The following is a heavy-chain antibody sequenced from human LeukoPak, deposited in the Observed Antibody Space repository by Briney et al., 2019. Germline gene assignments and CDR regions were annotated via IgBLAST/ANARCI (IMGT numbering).Heavy chain of an antibody. CDR3: AREDCSSTSCYVVY. V-gene: IGHV4-38-2*02. CDR1: GYSISSGYY. D-gene: IGHD2-2*01. CDR2: IYHSGST. Sequence: PSETLSLTCTVSGYSISSGYYWGWIRQPPGKGLEWIGSIYHSGSTYYNPSLKSRVTISVDTSKNQFSLKLSSVTAADTAVYYCAREDCSSTSCYVVYWGQGTLVTVSS. J-gene: IGHJ4*02.